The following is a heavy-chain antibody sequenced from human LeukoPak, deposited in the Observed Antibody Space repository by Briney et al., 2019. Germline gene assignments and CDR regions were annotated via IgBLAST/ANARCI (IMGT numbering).Heavy chain of an antibody. Sequence: GGSLRLSCAASGFTFSTYAMSWVRQAPGKGLEWVSAISGSGGSTYYADSVKGRFTISRDNSKNTLYLQMNSLRAEDTAVYYCAKALGYCSGGSCYYFDYWGQGTLVTVSS. J-gene: IGHJ4*02. CDR2: ISGSGGST. CDR1: GFTFSTYA. D-gene: IGHD2-15*01. V-gene: IGHV3-23*01. CDR3: AKALGYCSGGSCYYFDY.